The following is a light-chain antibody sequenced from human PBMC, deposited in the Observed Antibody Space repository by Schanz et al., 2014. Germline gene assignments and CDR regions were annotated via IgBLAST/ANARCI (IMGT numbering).Light chain of an antibody. CDR1: QSVSSY. V-gene: IGKV3-11*01. CDR3: QQRSNWPSLT. CDR2: DAS. J-gene: IGKJ4*01. Sequence: EIVLTQSPGTLSLSPGERATLSCRASQSVSSYLAWYQQKPGQAPRLLIYDASNRTTGIPARFSGSGSGTDFTLTISSLEREDVAVYYCQQRSNWPSLTFGGGTKVEIK.